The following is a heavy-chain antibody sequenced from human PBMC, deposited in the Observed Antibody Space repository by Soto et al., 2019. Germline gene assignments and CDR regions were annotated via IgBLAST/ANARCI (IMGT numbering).Heavy chain of an antibody. CDR2: ITSNGGNT. CDR3: ARRIPFGYGKDV. J-gene: IGHJ6*02. V-gene: IGHV3-64*01. Sequence: GGSLRLSCAASGFTFSSYAMHWVRQAPGKGLEYVSAITSNGGNTDYASSVKGRFTISRDNSKNTLYLQMGSLRAEDMAVYYCARRIPFGYGKDVWGQGTTVTVSS. D-gene: IGHD2-21*01. CDR1: GFTFSSYA.